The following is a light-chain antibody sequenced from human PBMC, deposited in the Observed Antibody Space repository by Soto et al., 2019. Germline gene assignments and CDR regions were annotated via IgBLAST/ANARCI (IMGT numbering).Light chain of an antibody. CDR1: QSVSSY. V-gene: IGKV3-11*01. Sequence: EIVLTQSPATLSLSPGERATLSCRASQSVSSYLAWYQQKPGQAPRLLIYDASNRATGIPARFSGSGSGTDFTLTISSLEPEEFAVYYCQQRSNWQGLTFGGGTKVEIK. CDR3: QQRSNWQGLT. CDR2: DAS. J-gene: IGKJ4*01.